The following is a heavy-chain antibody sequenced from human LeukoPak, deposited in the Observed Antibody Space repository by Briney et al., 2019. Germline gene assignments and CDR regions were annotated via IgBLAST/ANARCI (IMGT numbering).Heavy chain of an antibody. V-gene: IGHV3-21*01. Sequence: PGGSLGLSCAASGFTFSSYSMNWVRQAPGKGLEWVSSISSSSSYIYYADSVKGRFTISRDNAKNLLYLQMNSLRAEDTAVYYCARELFSSGDDDYWGQGTLVTVSS. CDR3: ARELFSSGDDDY. CDR1: GFTFSSYS. J-gene: IGHJ4*02. CDR2: ISSSSSYI. D-gene: IGHD6-19*01.